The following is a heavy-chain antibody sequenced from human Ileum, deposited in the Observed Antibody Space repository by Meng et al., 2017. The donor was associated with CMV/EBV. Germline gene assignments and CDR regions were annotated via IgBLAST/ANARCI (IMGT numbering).Heavy chain of an antibody. CDR2: IYSGGST. Sequence: EVYGVWFAGGLVLRGGSLRLVFAAAESPVRSSYMSVVRQAPGKGLEWVSVIYSGGSTYYADSVKGRFTISRDNSKNTLYLQMNSLRAEDTAVYYCASGGDFWSAYYYWGQGTLVSVSS. CDR1: ESPVRSSY. J-gene: IGHJ4*02. V-gene: IGHV3-53*01. CDR3: ASGGDFWSAYYY. D-gene: IGHD3-3*01.